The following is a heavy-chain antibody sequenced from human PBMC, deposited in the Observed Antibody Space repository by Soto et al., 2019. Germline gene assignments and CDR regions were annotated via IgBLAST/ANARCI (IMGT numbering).Heavy chain of an antibody. D-gene: IGHD3-9*01. CDR3: ARDPYYDILAVTTAYFDY. CDR1: GFTFSDNA. CDR2: ISYDGSSK. V-gene: IGHV3-30-3*01. Sequence: QVQLVESGGGVVQPGGSLRLSCAASGFTFSDNAMHWVRQAPGKGLEWVAIISYDGSSKDYADSVKGRFTISRDNSKNTLYLQMNSLRPEDTAVYYCARDPYYDILAVTTAYFDYWGQGTLVTVSS. J-gene: IGHJ4*02.